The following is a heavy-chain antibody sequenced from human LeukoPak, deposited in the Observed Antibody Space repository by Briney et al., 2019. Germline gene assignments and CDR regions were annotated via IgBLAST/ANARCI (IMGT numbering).Heavy chain of an antibody. V-gene: IGHV1-69*08. CDR3: ARASELGEWFGDLLYI. J-gene: IGHJ6*02. Sequence: GASVKVSFKASGGTFSSFPISWVRQAPGQGLEWLGRIIPFLDTTNYAHKFQGRVKITADKSTSTAYLELRSLRSEDTAIYYCARASELGEWFGDLLYIWGQGTTVTVSS. CDR2: IIPFLDTT. CDR1: GGTFSSFP. D-gene: IGHD3-10*01.